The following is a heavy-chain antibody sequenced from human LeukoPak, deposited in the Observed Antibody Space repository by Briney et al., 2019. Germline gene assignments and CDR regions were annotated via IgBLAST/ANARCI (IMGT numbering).Heavy chain of an antibody. CDR1: GYTFTSYY. CDR3: ARGARGYFLTGYVLGY. Sequence: ASVTVSCQASGYTFTSYYIKWVRQATAPGREWMGWMNPNSGNTGYAQKFQGRVTMTRNTSISIAYMEVSSLRSEDTAVYYCARGARGYFLTGYVLGYWGQGTLVTVSS. V-gene: IGHV1-8*01. D-gene: IGHD3/OR15-3a*01. CDR2: MNPNSGNT. J-gene: IGHJ4*02.